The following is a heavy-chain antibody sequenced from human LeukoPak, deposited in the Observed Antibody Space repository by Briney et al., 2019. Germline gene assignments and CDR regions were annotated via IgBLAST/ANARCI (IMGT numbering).Heavy chain of an antibody. CDR3: ARASRYSSGWYDY. CDR2: ISSNGGST. V-gene: IGHV3-64*01. CDR1: XFTFSSYA. D-gene: IGHD6-19*01. Sequence: SLRLSCAAXXFTFSSYAMHWVRQAPGKGLEYVSAISSNGGSTYYANSVKGRFTISRDNSKNTLYLQMGSPRAEDMAVYYCARASRYSSGWYDYWGQGTLVTVSS. J-gene: IGHJ4*02.